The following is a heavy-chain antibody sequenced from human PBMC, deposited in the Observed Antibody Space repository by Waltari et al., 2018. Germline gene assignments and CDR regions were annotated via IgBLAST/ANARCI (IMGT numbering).Heavy chain of an antibody. D-gene: IGHD3-10*01. J-gene: IGHJ6*02. Sequence: EAQLLESGGGLVQPGGSLRLSCAASGFPFRNFGMSWVRQAPGKGLEWVSGFRGTGGSTSYADSVKGRFTISRDNSKNTLYLQMNSLRAEDSAVYYCAKGPYYGSAIGMDVWGQGTTVAVSS. CDR2: FRGTGGST. CDR1: GFPFRNFG. CDR3: AKGPYYGSAIGMDV. V-gene: IGHV3-23*01.